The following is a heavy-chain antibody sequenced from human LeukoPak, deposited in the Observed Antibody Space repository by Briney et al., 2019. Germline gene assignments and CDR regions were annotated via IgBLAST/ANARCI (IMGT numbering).Heavy chain of an antibody. V-gene: IGHV3-66*01. D-gene: IGHD2-2*01. Sequence: GGSLRLSCAASGFTVSSNYMSWVRQAPGKGLEWVSVIYSGGSTYYADSVKGRFTISRDNSKNTLYLQMNSLRAEDTAVYYCARDYCRSTTCRFDYWGQGTLVTVSS. J-gene: IGHJ4*02. CDR2: IYSGGST. CDR1: GFTVSSNY. CDR3: ARDYCRSTTCRFDY.